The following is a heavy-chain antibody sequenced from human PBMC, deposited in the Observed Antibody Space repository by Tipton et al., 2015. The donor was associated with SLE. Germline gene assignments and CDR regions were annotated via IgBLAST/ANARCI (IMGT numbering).Heavy chain of an antibody. V-gene: IGHV4-34*01. D-gene: IGHD3-9*01. Sequence: TLSLTCTVHGGSLSGSYWSWIRQPPGKGLEWIGEINHRGSPNYNPSLKSRVTMSVDTSKNQFSLKLRSVTAADTAAYYCARQFDYTGFAHWYFDLWGRGTRVTVSS. CDR1: GGSLSGSY. CDR2: INHRGSP. CDR3: ARQFDYTGFAHWYFDL. J-gene: IGHJ2*01.